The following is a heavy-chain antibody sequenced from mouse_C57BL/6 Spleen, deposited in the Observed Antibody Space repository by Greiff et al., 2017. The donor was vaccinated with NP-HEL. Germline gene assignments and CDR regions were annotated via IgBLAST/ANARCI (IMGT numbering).Heavy chain of an antibody. J-gene: IGHJ2*01. CDR1: GYTFTSYW. V-gene: IGHV1-69*01. CDR2: IDPSDSYT. D-gene: IGHD2-3*01. Sequence: VQLQQSGAELVMPGASVKLSCKASGYTFTSYWMHWVKQRPGQGLEWIGEIDPSDSYTNYNQKFKGKSTLTVDKSSSTAYMQLSSLTSEDSAVYYCARYKAYDYFDYWGQGTTLTVSS. CDR3: ARYKAYDYFDY.